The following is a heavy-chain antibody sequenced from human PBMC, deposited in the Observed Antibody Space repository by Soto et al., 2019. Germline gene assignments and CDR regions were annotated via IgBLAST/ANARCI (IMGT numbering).Heavy chain of an antibody. Sequence: ASVKVSCKASGYTFTSYGISWVRQAPGQGLEWMGWISAYNGNTNYAQKLQGRVTMTTDTSTSTAYMELRSLRSDDTAVYYCARMGSSWYYHYYGLDVWGQGTTVTVSS. D-gene: IGHD6-13*01. CDR3: ARMGSSWYYHYYGLDV. J-gene: IGHJ6*02. CDR2: ISAYNGNT. CDR1: GYTFTSYG. V-gene: IGHV1-18*01.